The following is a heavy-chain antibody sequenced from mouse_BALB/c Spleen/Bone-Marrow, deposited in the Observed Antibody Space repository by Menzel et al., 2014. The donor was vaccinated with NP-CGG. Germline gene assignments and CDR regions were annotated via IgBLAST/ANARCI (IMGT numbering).Heavy chain of an antibody. V-gene: IGHV1-9*01. D-gene: IGHD1-1*01. CDR3: ARLNYYGSLDY. CDR1: GYTFSSYW. Sequence: VQLQESGAELVKPEASVKISCKATGYTFSSYWIEWVKQRPGHGLEWIGEILPGSGSTNYNEKFKGKATFTADTSSNTAYMQLSSLTSEDSAVYYCARLNYYGSLDYWGQGTTLTVSS. CDR2: ILPGSGST. J-gene: IGHJ2*01.